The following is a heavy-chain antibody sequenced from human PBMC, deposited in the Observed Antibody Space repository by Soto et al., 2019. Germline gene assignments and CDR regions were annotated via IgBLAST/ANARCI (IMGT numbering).Heavy chain of an antibody. D-gene: IGHD3-22*01. CDR1: GFTFSSYG. V-gene: IGHV3-30*18. J-gene: IGHJ4*02. CDR3: EKVGDSSGLYYFDY. Sequence: QVQLVESGGGVVQPGRSLRLSCAASGFTFSSYGMHWVRQAPGKGLEWVAVISYDGSNKYYADSVKGRFTISRDNSKNTLYLQMNSLRAEDTAVYYCEKVGDSSGLYYFDYWGQGTLVTVSS. CDR2: ISYDGSNK.